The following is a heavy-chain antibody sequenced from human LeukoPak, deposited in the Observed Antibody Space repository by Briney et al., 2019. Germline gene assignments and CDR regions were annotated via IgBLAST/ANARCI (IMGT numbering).Heavy chain of an antibody. CDR3: VKDIMGSTDYYYGLDV. CDR2: ISSNGGST. CDR1: GFSFSNYD. Sequence: GGSLRLSCSASGFSFSNYDMHWVRQAPGKGLEYVSAISSNGGSTYYADSVKGRLTISRDNSKNTLYLHMSSLRPEDTAVCFCVKDIMGSTDYYYGLDVWGQGTTVTVSS. J-gene: IGHJ6*02. V-gene: IGHV3-64D*06. D-gene: IGHD3-10*01.